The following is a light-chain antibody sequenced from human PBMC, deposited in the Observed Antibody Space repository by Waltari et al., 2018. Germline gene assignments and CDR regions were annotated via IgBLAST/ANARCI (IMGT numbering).Light chain of an antibody. CDR2: DVR. J-gene: IGLJ3*02. CDR3: SSYTTASSWV. V-gene: IGLV2-14*04. Sequence: NQQEPGGAPKLIVYDVRQRPSGVANRFSGSKSGNTASLTISGLQAEDEADYYCSSYTTASSWVFGGGTKLTVL.